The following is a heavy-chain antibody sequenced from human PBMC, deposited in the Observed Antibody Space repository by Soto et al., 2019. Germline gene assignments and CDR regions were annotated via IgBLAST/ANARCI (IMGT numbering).Heavy chain of an antibody. CDR2: INPNSGGT. CDR3: ARGWDDYYGSGSPGYYYYYMDV. D-gene: IGHD3-10*01. CDR1: GYTFTGYY. Sequence: ASVKVSCKASGYTFTGYYMHWVRQAPGQGLEWMGWINPNSGGTNYAQKFQGWVTMTRDTSISTAYMELSRLRSDDTAVYYCARGWDDYYGSGSPGYYYYYMDVWGKGTMVTVSS. J-gene: IGHJ6*03. V-gene: IGHV1-2*04.